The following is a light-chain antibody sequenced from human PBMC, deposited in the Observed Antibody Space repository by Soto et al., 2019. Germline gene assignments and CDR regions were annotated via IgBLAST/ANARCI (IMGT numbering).Light chain of an antibody. CDR2: EVT. Sequence: QSVLTQPPSASGSPGQSVTISCTGTSSDVGGYNYVSWYQQYPGRAPKLMIYEVTKRPSGVPDRFSGSKSGNTASLTVSGLQAADEADYYCSSYAASNNFYFVFGGGTKVTVL. CDR1: SSDVGGYNY. V-gene: IGLV2-8*01. CDR3: SSYAASNNFYFV. J-gene: IGLJ3*02.